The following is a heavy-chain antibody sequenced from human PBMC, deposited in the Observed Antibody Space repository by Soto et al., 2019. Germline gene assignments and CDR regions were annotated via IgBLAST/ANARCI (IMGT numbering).Heavy chain of an antibody. Sequence: QVQLVESGGGAVQPGESLRLSCVASGFDFTYYAMHWVRQAPGKGLESVAVMSSDGSKIHHTDSVKGRFTISRDNSKNTLYLQMNSLGKEHTAVYFCATDEGVGGTLGRFDYWGQGTLVSVSS. CDR2: MSSDGSKI. V-gene: IGHV3-30*03. D-gene: IGHD1-26*01. J-gene: IGHJ4*02. CDR1: GFDFTYYA. CDR3: ATDEGVGGTLGRFDY.